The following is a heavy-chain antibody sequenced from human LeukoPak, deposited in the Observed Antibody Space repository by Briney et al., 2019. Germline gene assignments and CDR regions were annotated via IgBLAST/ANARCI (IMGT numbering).Heavy chain of an antibody. D-gene: IGHD6-19*01. J-gene: IGHJ4*02. CDR1: GFTFSSYG. V-gene: IGHV3-30*03. Sequence: GGSLRLSCAASGFTFSSYGMHWVRQAPGKGLEWVAVISYDGSNKYYADSVKGRFTISRDNSKNSLYLQMNSLRAEDTAVYYCARDREISYSSGWLLAYWGQGTLVTVSS. CDR3: ARDREISYSSGWLLAY. CDR2: ISYDGSNK.